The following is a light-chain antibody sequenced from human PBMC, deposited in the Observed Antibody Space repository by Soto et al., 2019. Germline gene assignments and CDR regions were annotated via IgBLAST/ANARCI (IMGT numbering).Light chain of an antibody. Sequence: VLTQSPDTLSLSPGERATLSCRASQSVSGSYLAWYQLKPGQAPRLLIYGAYSRATGIPDRFSGSGSGTDVTITISRLKPEDFALYYCQQYGSSWTFGQGTKVEIK. CDR1: QSVSGSY. CDR2: GAY. CDR3: QQYGSSWT. J-gene: IGKJ1*01. V-gene: IGKV3-20*01.